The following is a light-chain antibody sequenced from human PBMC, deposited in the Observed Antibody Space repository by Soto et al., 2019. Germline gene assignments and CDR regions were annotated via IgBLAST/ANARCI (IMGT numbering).Light chain of an antibody. CDR3: QQSYTTPRT. CDR2: AAS. J-gene: IGKJ1*01. Sequence: DIEMTQSPSSLSASVGDRVTITCRTRQSISSYLNWYQQKPGNAPNLLIYAASTLQSGVPSRFSAYGSETDFTLTISNLQAEDLATYYCQQSYTTPRTFGQGTKVEVK. CDR1: QSISSY. V-gene: IGKV1-39*01.